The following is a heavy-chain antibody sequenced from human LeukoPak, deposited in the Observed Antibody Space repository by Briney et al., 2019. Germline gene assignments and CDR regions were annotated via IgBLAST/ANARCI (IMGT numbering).Heavy chain of an antibody. D-gene: IGHD3-10*01. CDR1: GFTFSDHY. CDR2: IYYSGST. Sequence: LRLSCAASGFTFSDHYMSWIRQAPGRGLEWIGSIYYSGSTYYNPSLRSRVTISVDTSKNQFSLKLSSVTAADTAVYYCARHVYGSGSYDYWGQGTLVTVSS. V-gene: IGHV4-39*01. J-gene: IGHJ4*02. CDR3: ARHVYGSGSYDY.